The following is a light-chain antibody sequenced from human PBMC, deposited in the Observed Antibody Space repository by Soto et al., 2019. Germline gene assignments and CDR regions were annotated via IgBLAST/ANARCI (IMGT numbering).Light chain of an antibody. Sequence: DIQMTQSPSTLSGSVGDRSTITCLASQTISSWLAWYQQKPGKAPKLLIYKASTLKSGVPSRFSGSGSGTEFTLTISSLQPDDFATYYCQHYNSYSEAVGPGTQVEIK. V-gene: IGKV1-5*03. J-gene: IGKJ1*01. CDR3: QHYNSYSEA. CDR1: QTISSW. CDR2: KAS.